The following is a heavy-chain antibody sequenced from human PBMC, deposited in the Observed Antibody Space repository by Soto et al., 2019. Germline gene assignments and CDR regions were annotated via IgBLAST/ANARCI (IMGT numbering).Heavy chain of an antibody. Sequence: GGSLRLFCVASGFTFSSYGMHWVRQAPGKGLEWVAVIWYDGSNKYYADSVKGRFTISRDNSKNTLYLQMNSLRAEDTAVYYCASLRVGARGGYYYYGMDVWGQGTPVTVSS. V-gene: IGHV3-33*01. CDR1: GFTFSSYG. J-gene: IGHJ6*01. D-gene: IGHD1-26*01. CDR2: IWYDGSNK. CDR3: ASLRVGARGGYYYYGMDV.